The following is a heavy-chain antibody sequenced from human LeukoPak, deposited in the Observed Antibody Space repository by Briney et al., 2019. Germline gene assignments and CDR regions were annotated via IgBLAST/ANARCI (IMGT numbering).Heavy chain of an antibody. CDR2: MYYSGST. V-gene: IGHV4-30-4*01. J-gene: IGHJ5*02. Sequence: SETLSLTCTVSGVSMRNHYWSWIRQPPGKGLEWIAYMYYSGSTYYNPSLKSRVTMSADTSKNQLSLKLSSVTAADTAVYYCARPYYYDSRIDPWGQGILVTVSS. CDR3: ARPYYYDSRIDP. CDR1: GVSMRNHY. D-gene: IGHD3-22*01.